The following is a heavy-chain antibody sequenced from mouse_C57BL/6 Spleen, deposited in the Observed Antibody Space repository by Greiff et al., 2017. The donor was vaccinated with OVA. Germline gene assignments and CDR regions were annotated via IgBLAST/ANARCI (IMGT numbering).Heavy chain of an antibody. D-gene: IGHD1-1*01. CDR1: GYTFTSYW. J-gene: IGHJ1*03. CDR3: TRWGTTVVSWYFDV. CDR2: IYPGNSDT. V-gene: IGHV1-5*01. Sequence: EVQLQQSGTVLARPGASVKMSCKTSGYTFTSYWMHWVKQRPGQGLEWIGAIYPGNSDTSYNQKFKGKAKLTAVTSARTSYMELSSLTNEDSAVYYCTRWGTTVVSWYFDVWGTGTTVTVSS.